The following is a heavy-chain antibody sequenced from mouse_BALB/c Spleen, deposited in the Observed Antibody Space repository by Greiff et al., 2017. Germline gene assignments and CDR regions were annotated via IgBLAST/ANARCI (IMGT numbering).Heavy chain of an antibody. V-gene: IGHV5-17*02. CDR2: ISSGSSTI. D-gene: IGHD1-1*01. CDR3: ARDYYGSSYYWYFDV. Sequence: EVQGVESGGGLVQPGGSRKLSCAASGFTFSSFGMHWVRQAPEKGLEWVAYISSGSSTIYYADTVKGRFTISRDNPKNTLFLQMTSLRSEDTAMYYCARDYYGSSYYWYFDVWGAGTTVTVSS. CDR1: GFTFSSFG. J-gene: IGHJ1*01.